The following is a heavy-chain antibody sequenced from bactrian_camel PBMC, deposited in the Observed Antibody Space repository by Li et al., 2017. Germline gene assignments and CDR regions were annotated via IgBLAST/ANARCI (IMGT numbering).Heavy chain of an antibody. J-gene: IGHJ4*01. CDR1: ISIINFCA. CDR2: INNGGST. D-gene: IGHD6*01. Sequence: HVQLVESGGGSVQAGGSLRLSCDVRISIINFCAGWFRQAPGKEREGIATINNGGSTTYAPSVEGRFTITLDNAKKNLYLQMNSLAPEDTGMYYCARKTLPGAWSRADLYVDWGQGTQVTVS. V-gene: IGHV3S53*01. CDR3: ARKTLPGAWSRADLYVD.